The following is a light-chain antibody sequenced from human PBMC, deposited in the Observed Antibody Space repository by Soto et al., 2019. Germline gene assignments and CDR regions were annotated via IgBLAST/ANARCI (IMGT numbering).Light chain of an antibody. V-gene: IGKV1-33*01. CDR1: QDNGNF. CDR3: QHYDTLVLT. CDR2: DVS. J-gene: IGKJ4*01. Sequence: DIQMTQSPSSLSASAGDSVTITCQGSQDNGNFLNWCQQRPGQAPKLLIYDVSNFQSGVPSRYSGSGSGTHFSLTIRSLQPEDVAIYFCQHYDTLVLTFGGGTKVEIK.